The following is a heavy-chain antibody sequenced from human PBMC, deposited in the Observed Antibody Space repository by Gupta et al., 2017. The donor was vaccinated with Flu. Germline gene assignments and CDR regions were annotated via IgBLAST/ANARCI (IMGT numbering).Heavy chain of an antibody. Sequence: SWVRMAPGKGLEWVANINRDGSEKNYVDSAKGRFTISRDNAEDSLFLYMTSLRAEDTAVYYCARYGFSFGLDLWGKGTTVTVSS. CDR3: ARYGFSFGLDL. V-gene: IGHV3-7*03. J-gene: IGHJ6*04. D-gene: IGHD3-10*01. CDR2: INRDGSEK.